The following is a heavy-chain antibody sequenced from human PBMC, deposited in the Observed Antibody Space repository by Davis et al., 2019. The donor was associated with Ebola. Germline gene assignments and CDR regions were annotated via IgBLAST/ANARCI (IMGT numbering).Heavy chain of an antibody. CDR1: GGSISSYY. J-gene: IGHJ6*04. CDR3: ARGDDYPFYMDV. CDR2: IFYRGST. V-gene: IGHV4-59*01. D-gene: IGHD2/OR15-2a*01. Sequence: GSLRLSCTVSGGSISSYYWSWIRQPPGKGLEWIGYIFYRGSTNYNPSLKSRVTISVDTSKNQFSLKLSSVTAADTAVYYCARGDDYPFYMDVWGKGTTVTVSS.